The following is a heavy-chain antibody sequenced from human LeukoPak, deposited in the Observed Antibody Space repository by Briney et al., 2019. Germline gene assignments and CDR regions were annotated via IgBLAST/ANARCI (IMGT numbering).Heavy chain of an antibody. CDR3: ARQGDYGDYVEYYYYGMDV. V-gene: IGHV5-51*01. CDR1: GYSFTSYW. D-gene: IGHD4-17*01. J-gene: IGHJ6*02. CDR2: IYPGDSDT. Sequence: GESLKISCKGSGYSFTSYWIGWVRQMPGKGPEWMGIIYPGDSDTRYSPSSQGQVTISADKSISTAYLQWSSLKASDTAMYYCARQGDYGDYVEYYYYGMDVWGQGTTVTVSS.